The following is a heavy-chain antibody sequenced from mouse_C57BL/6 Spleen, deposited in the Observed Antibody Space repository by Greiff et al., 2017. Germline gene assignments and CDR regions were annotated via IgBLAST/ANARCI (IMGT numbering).Heavy chain of an antibody. V-gene: IGHV3-1*01. Sequence: VQLKESGPGMVKPSQSLSLTCTVTGYSITSGYDWHWIRHFPGNKLEWMGYISYSGSTNYNPSLKSRISITHDTSKNHFFLKLNSVTTEDTATYYCAREGTNWAFAYWGQGTLVTVSA. CDR2: ISYSGST. D-gene: IGHD4-1*01. CDR1: GYSITSGYD. CDR3: AREGTNWAFAY. J-gene: IGHJ3*01.